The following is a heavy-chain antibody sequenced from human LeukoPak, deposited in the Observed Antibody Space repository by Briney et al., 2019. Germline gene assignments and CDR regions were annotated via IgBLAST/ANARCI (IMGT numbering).Heavy chain of an antibody. CDR3: ARVVTMVRGKLKDFDY. D-gene: IGHD3-10*01. J-gene: IGHJ4*02. CDR1: GYTFTNYG. CDR2: ISAYNGNT. Sequence: ASVKVSCKASGYTFTNYGISWVRQAPGQGLEWMGWISAYNGNTNYAQKLQGRVTMTTDTSTSTAYMELRSLRSDDTAVYYCARVVTMVRGKLKDFDYWGQGTLVTVSS. V-gene: IGHV1-18*01.